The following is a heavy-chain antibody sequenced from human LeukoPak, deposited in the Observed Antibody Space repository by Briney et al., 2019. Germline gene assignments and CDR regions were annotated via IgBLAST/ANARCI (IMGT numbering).Heavy chain of an antibody. D-gene: IGHD3-22*01. Sequence: GGSLRLSCAASGFTFTSYAMSWVRQAPGKGLEWASAISGSGGSTYYADSVKGRFTISRDNSKNTLYLQMNSLRAEDTAVYYCAKDEYYYDSSGYARQPNFDYWGQGTLVTVSS. CDR2: ISGSGGST. V-gene: IGHV3-23*01. CDR3: AKDEYYYDSSGYARQPNFDY. J-gene: IGHJ4*02. CDR1: GFTFTSYA.